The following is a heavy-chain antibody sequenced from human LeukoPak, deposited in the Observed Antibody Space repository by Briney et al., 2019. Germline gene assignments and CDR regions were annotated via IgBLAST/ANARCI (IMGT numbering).Heavy chain of an antibody. CDR3: ARDYGGSSPFDY. D-gene: IGHD4-23*01. V-gene: IGHV3-11*04. CDR1: GFTFSDHY. J-gene: IGHJ4*02. CDR2: ISSRGRTT. Sequence: GGSLRLSCAASGFTFSDHYMNWIRQTPGKGLEWVSHISSRGRTTYYADSVRGRFIMSRDNTKNSLFLQMNSLRAEDTAVYYCARDYGGSSPFDYWGQGTLVTVSS.